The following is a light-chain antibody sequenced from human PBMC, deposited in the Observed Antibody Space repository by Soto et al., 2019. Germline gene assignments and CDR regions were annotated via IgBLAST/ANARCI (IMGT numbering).Light chain of an antibody. CDR3: SSYTGGSTYWI. J-gene: IGLJ3*02. Sequence: QSALTQPASVSGSPGQSITISCTGTSSDIGAYNYVSWYQQHPGKAPKLIIYEVNNRPSGVSNRFSGSKSGNTASLTISGLQLEDEADYHCSSYTGGSTYWIFGGGNKLTVL. V-gene: IGLV2-14*01. CDR1: SSDIGAYNY. CDR2: EVN.